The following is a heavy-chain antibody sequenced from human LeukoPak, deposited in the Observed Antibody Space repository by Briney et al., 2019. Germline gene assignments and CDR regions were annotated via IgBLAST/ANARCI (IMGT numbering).Heavy chain of an antibody. D-gene: IGHD6-19*01. V-gene: IGHV3-30*02. Sequence: GGSLRLSCAASGFTFSSYGMHWVRQAPGKGLEWVAFIRYDGSNKYYADSVKGRFTISRDNSKNTLYLQMNSLRAEDTAVYYCAKWDSSGWEAGDYWGQGTLVTVSS. CDR3: AKWDSSGWEAGDY. J-gene: IGHJ4*02. CDR2: IRYDGSNK. CDR1: GFTFSSYG.